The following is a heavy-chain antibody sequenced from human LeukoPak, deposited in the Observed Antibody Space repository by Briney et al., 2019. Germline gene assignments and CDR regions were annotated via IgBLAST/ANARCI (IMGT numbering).Heavy chain of an antibody. CDR2: INPNSGGT. D-gene: IGHD4-17*01. Sequence: ASVKVSCKASGYTFPDYYMHWVRQAPGQGLEWMGWINPNSGGTNYAQKFQGRVTMTRDTSISTAYMELSRLRSDDTAVYYCARTNTVDALDIWGQGTMVTVSS. J-gene: IGHJ3*02. CDR3: ARTNTVDALDI. CDR1: GYTFPDYY. V-gene: IGHV1-2*02.